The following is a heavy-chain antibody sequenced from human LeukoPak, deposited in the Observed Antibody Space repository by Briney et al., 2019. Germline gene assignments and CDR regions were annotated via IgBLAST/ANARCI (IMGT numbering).Heavy chain of an antibody. V-gene: IGHV3-48*01. CDR3: ASYCSSTSCYYGNYGMDV. CDR1: GFTFSSCS. Sequence: GGSLRLSCAASGFTFSSCSMNWVRQAPGKGLEWVSYISSSSSTIYYADSVKGRFTISRDNAKNSLYLQMNSLRAEDTAVYYCASYCSSTSCYYGNYGMDVWGQGTTVTVSS. D-gene: IGHD2-2*01. J-gene: IGHJ6*02. CDR2: ISSSSSTI.